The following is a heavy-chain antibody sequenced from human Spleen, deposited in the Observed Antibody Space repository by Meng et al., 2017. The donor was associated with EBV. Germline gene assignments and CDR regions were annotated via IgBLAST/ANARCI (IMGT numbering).Heavy chain of an antibody. Sequence: SGADVKKPGTYVKVAFKASGDTFSTYPITWVRQAPGQGLEWMGGIIPMFRTTKYAQKFHGRVTITADESTSTAYMDLSSLTTDDTAVYYCAFRLIGTTVDDYWGQGTLVTVSS. D-gene: IGHD1-20*01. CDR2: IIPMFRTT. V-gene: IGHV1-69*01. CDR3: AFRLIGTTVDDY. CDR1: GDTFSTYP. J-gene: IGHJ4*02.